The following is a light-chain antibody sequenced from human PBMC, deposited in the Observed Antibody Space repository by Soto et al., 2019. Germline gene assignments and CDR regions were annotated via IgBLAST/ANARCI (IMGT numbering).Light chain of an antibody. J-gene: IGKJ1*01. CDR1: QDIGND. V-gene: IGKV1-6*02. Sequence: IQMTQSPSSLSASVRDRVTITCRASQDIGNDLGWYQQKPGKAPNLLIYTASSLRSGVPSRFSGSGSGTHFTLTINSLQAEDSATYFCLQDYTYPWTFGQGTKVEIK. CDR3: LQDYTYPWT. CDR2: TAS.